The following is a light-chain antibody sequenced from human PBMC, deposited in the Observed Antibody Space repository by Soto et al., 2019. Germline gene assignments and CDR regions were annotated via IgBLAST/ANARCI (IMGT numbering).Light chain of an antibody. CDR1: ESISAW. CDR3: QQYISYPNT. Sequence: DIQMTQSPSTLSASVGDRVTIICRASESISAWLAWYQQKPGKAPKVLIYKSSNLESGVPSRFSGSGSGTEFTLTISSLQPDDFATYYCQQYISYPNTFGQGTKLEIK. CDR2: KSS. V-gene: IGKV1-5*03. J-gene: IGKJ1*01.